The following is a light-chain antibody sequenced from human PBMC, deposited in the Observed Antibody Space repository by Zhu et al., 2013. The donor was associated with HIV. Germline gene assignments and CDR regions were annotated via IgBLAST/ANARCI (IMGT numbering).Light chain of an antibody. V-gene: IGLV1-51*01. CDR1: SSNLGTNY. CDR3: GTWDSSLSSYV. J-gene: IGLJ1*01. CDR2: DNN. Sequence: HSLLTQPPSVSAAPGQKVTISCSGTSSNLGTNYVSWYQQLPGTAPKLVIYDNNRRPSGIPDRFSGSKSGTSATLGITGLQTGDEADYYCGTWDSSLSSYVFGTGTKVTVL.